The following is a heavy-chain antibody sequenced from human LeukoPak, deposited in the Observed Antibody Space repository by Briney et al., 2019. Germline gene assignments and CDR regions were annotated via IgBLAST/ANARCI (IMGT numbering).Heavy chain of an antibody. J-gene: IGHJ3*02. D-gene: IGHD4/OR15-4a*01. CDR1: GFPVSDNY. CDR3: ARGGALDI. Sequence: PGGSLRLSCAASGFPVSDNYMTWVRQAPGKGLEWVSLISNGGNTYYEDSVKGRFTISRDISQNILYLQMNSLRAEDTAVYYCARGGALDIWGQGTMVIVS. V-gene: IGHV3-53*01. CDR2: ISNGGNT.